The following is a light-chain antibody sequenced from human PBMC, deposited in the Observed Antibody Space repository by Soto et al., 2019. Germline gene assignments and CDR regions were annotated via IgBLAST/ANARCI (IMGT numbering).Light chain of an antibody. V-gene: IGLV4-69*01. CDR1: SGHTSYS. J-gene: IGLJ3*02. Sequence: QSVLTQSPSVSASLGAAVKISCTLNSGHTSYSIAWHQKQPDKGPRCLMRVNGDGSHTRVDGIPDRFSSSGSGPERFLTISSLQSDDEGHYYCQAWGTGSWIFGGGTKLTVL. CDR2: VNGDGSH. CDR3: QAWGTGSWI.